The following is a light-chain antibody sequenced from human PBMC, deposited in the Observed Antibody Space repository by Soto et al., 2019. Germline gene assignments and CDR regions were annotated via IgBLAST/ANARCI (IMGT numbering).Light chain of an antibody. V-gene: IGLV2-14*03. CDR1: SSDVGGYDY. J-gene: IGLJ2*01. CDR3: SSFTSSITLV. CDR2: DVS. Sequence: QYVLTQPASVSGSPGQSITISCTGTSSDVGGYDYVSWYQQHPGKAPKLMIYDVSNRPSGVSNRFSGSKSGNTASLTISGLQAEDEADYYCSSFTSSITLVFGGGTKLTVL.